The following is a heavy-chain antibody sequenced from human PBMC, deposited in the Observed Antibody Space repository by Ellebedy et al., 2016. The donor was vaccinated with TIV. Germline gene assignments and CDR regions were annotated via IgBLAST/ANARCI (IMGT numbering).Heavy chain of an antibody. CDR3: AKSIREADYYGSGRLVGFDY. Sequence: GESLKISCAASGFTFSSYWMSWVRQAPGKGLEWVANIKQDGSEKYYVDSVKGRFTISRDNAKNSLYLQMNSLRAEDTAVYYCAKSIREADYYGSGRLVGFDYWGQGTLVTVSS. CDR1: GFTFSSYW. D-gene: IGHD3-10*01. J-gene: IGHJ4*02. V-gene: IGHV3-7*03. CDR2: IKQDGSEK.